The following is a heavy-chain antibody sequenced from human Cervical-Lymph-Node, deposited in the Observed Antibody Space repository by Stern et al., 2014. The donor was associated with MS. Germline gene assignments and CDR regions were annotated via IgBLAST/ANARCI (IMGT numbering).Heavy chain of an antibody. CDR1: GFTFSGYS. V-gene: IGHV3-21*01. CDR2: ISSSSAYI. J-gene: IGHJ6*02. D-gene: IGHD2-15*01. Sequence: VQLVQSGGGLVKPGGSLRLSCAASGFTFSGYSMNWVRQAPGKGLEWVSSISSSSAYIYYAASVKGRFTISRDNAKNSLFLQMNTLRAEDTAVYYCARLPSLDVWGQGTTVTVSS. CDR3: ARLPSLDV.